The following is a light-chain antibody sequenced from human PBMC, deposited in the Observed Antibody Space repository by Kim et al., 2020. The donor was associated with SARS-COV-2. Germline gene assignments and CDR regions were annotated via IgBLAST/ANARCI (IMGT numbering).Light chain of an antibody. Sequence: SYELTQPPSVSVALGQTARITCGGDNIGVKNVHWYQKKAGQAPVLVISRDRKRPSGIPERFSGPNAGNTATLTISRAQAGDEADYYCQVWDSSSYVFGTG. CDR1: NIGVKN. CDR2: RDR. V-gene: IGLV3-9*01. CDR3: QVWDSSSYV. J-gene: IGLJ1*01.